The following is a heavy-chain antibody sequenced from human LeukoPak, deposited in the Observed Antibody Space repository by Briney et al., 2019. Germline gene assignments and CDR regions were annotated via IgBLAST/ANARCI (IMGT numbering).Heavy chain of an antibody. CDR3: ARSVGGSYYFDY. CDR2: IYYSGST. J-gene: IGHJ4*02. D-gene: IGHD4-23*01. Sequence: SETLSLTCTVSGGSISSYYWSWIRQPPGKGLEWIGYIYYSGSTNYNPSLKSRVTISVDTSKNQFSLKLSSVTAADTAVDYCARSVGGSYYFDYWGQGALVTVSS. V-gene: IGHV4-59*01. CDR1: GGSISSYY.